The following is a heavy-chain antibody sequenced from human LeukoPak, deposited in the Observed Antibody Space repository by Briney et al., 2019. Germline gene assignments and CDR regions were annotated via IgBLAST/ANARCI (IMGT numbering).Heavy chain of an antibody. CDR3: ARGVAGFDY. V-gene: IGHV1-69*06. D-gene: IGHD6-19*01. CDR2: IIPIFGTA. J-gene: IGHJ4*02. Sequence: GASEKVTCKASAGTFSSYAISWVRQAPAQGLEWMGEIIPIFGTANYAQKFQGRVTMTADKSTSTAYMELSSLRSEDTAVYYCARGVAGFDYWGQGTLVTVSS. CDR1: AGTFSSYA.